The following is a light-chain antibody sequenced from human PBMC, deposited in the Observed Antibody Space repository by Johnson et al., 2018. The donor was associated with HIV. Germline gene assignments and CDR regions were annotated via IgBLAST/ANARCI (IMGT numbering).Light chain of an antibody. J-gene: IGLJ1*01. Sequence: QSVLTQPPSVSAAPGQTVNISCSGNVSNIESYFVSWYQQLPGAAPTLLIYEDNKRPSGIPDRFPGSKSGATATLGITGLQTGDEAYYYCGIWDASLSPLYVFGTGTTITVL. CDR3: GIWDASLSPLYV. V-gene: IGLV1-51*02. CDR2: EDN. CDR1: VSNIESYF.